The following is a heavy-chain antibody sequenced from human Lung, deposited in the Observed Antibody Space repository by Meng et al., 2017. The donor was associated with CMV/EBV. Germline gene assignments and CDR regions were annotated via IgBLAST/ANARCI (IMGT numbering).Heavy chain of an antibody. CDR2: IIPIPGTT. CDR1: GGNLNSYG. J-gene: IGHJ6*02. CDR3: AREVGGRLYYYYGMDV. D-gene: IGHD1-26*01. V-gene: IGHV1-69*05. Sequence: SXXVSXKASGGNLNSYGISWVRQAPGQGLEWMGGIIPIPGTTNYAQKFQGRVTITTDESTSTVYMELSSLTSEDTAVYYCAREVGGRLYYYYGMDVWGQGNTV.